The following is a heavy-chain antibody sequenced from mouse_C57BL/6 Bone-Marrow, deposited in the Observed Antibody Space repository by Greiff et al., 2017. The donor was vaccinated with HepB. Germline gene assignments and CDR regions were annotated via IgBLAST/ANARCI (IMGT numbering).Heavy chain of an antibody. J-gene: IGHJ4*01. V-gene: IGHV1-76*01. CDR3: ARRKLKAMDY. CDR1: GYTFTDYY. Sequence: QVQLKQSGAELVRPGASVKLSCKASGYTFTDYYINWVKQRPGQGLEWIARIYPGSGNTYYNEKFKGKATLTAEKSSSTAYMQLSSLTSEDSAVYFCARRKLKAMDYWGQGTSVTVSS. CDR2: IYPGSGNT. D-gene: IGHD1-3*01.